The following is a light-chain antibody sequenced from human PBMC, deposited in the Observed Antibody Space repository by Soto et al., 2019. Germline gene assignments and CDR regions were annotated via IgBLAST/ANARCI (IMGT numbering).Light chain of an antibody. J-gene: IGKJ4*01. CDR2: AAS. Sequence: DIQLTQSPSFLSASVGDRVTITCRASQVISTSLAWYQQKPGKAPKLLLYAASTLQSWVPSRFSGSGSRTEFTLTISSLPPEDVATYYCQQLNSYPPTFGGGTKVEIK. V-gene: IGKV1-9*01. CDR1: QVISTS. CDR3: QQLNSYPPT.